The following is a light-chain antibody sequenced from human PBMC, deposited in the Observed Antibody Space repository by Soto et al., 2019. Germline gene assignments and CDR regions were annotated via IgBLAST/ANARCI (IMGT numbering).Light chain of an antibody. CDR3: QQYNNWPPWS. CDR1: QSVSSN. Sequence: MVKMQRSETRCVWQGCRSRRSSYHSQSVSSNLAWYQQKPGQAPRLLIYGVSTRATGIPARFSGSGSGTELTLTISSLHSVAFALYYRQQYNNWPPWSFGPGTKVDI. CDR2: GVS. V-gene: IGKV3-15*01. J-gene: IGKJ1*01.